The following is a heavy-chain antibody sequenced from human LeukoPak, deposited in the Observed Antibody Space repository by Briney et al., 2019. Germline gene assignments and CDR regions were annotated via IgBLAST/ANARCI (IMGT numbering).Heavy chain of an antibody. V-gene: IGHV3-11*04. Sequence: GGSLRLSCAASGFTFSDYYMSWIRQAPGKGLEWVSYISSSNNTIYYADSVKGRFTISRDNAKNSLYLQTNSLRDEDTAVYYRARSTYCGGDCYPALGYWGQGTPVTVSS. J-gene: IGHJ4*02. CDR3: ARSTYCGGDCYPALGY. D-gene: IGHD2-21*02. CDR2: ISSSNNTI. CDR1: GFTFSDYY.